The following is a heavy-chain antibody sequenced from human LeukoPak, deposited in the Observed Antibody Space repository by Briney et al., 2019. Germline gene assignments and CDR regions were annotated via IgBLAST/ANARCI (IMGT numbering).Heavy chain of an antibody. CDR3: AKGNYYDSSGYYGDAFDI. CDR2: ISGSGGST. D-gene: IGHD3-22*01. CDR1: GFTFSSYA. J-gene: IGHJ3*02. Sequence: PGGSLRLSCAASGFTFSSYAMSWVRQAPGKGLEWVSAISGSGGSTYYADSVKGRFTISRDNSKNTLYLQMNSLRAEDTAVYYCAKGNYYDSSGYYGDAFDIWGQGTMVTVSS. V-gene: IGHV3-23*01.